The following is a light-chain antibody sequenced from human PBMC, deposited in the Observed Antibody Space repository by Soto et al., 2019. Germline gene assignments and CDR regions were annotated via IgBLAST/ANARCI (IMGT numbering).Light chain of an antibody. CDR2: LGS. Sequence: DIVMTQSPLSLPVTPGEPASISCRSNQSLLHVNGYNYLDWYLQKPGQSPQLLIYLGSNRASGVPDRFSGSGSGTDFTLKISRVEAEDVGVYYCMQALHTFSFGGGTKVEIK. CDR3: MQALHTFS. J-gene: IGKJ4*01. V-gene: IGKV2-28*01. CDR1: QSLLHVNGYNY.